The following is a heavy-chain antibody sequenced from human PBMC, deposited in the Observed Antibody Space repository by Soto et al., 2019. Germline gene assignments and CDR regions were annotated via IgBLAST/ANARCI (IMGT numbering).Heavy chain of an antibody. V-gene: IGHV3-30-3*01. D-gene: IGHD2-15*01. Sequence: QPGGSLRLSCAASGFTFSSYAMHWVRQAPGKGLEWVAVISYDGSNKYYADSVKGRFTISRDNSKNTLYLQMNSLRAEDTAVYYCARDGPLCSGGSCTNYYFDYWGQGTLVTVSS. CDR2: ISYDGSNK. J-gene: IGHJ4*02. CDR1: GFTFSSYA. CDR3: ARDGPLCSGGSCTNYYFDY.